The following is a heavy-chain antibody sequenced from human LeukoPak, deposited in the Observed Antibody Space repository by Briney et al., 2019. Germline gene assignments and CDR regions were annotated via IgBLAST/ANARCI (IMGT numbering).Heavy chain of an antibody. V-gene: IGHV1-46*01. CDR3: ARENTAMVGEGFDY. CDR1: GYTFTGYY. J-gene: IGHJ4*02. Sequence: ASVKVSCKASGYTFTGYYMHWVRQAPGQGLEWMGWINPNSGGSTSYAQKFQGRVTMTRDMSTSTVYMELSSLRSEDTAVYYCARENTAMVGEGFDYWGQGTLVTVSS. CDR2: INPNSGGST. D-gene: IGHD5-18*01.